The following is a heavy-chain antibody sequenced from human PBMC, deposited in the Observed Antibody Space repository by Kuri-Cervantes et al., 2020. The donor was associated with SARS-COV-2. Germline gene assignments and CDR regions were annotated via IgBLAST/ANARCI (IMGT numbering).Heavy chain of an antibody. V-gene: IGHV5-51*01. Sequence: GESLKISCKGSGYTFTNYWIGWVRQMPGKGLEWMGIIYPGDSDTRYSPSLQGQDTISADKSTSTAYLQWSSLKASDTAMYYCATGLVVPAAMRDYWGQGTLVTVSS. J-gene: IGHJ4*02. CDR3: ATGLVVPAAMRDY. D-gene: IGHD2-2*01. CDR2: IYPGDSDT. CDR1: GYTFTNYW.